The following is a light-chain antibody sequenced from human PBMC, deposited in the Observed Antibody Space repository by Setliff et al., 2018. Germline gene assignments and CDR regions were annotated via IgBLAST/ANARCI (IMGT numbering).Light chain of an antibody. CDR1: SSDVGSYNL. J-gene: IGLJ1*01. V-gene: IGLV2-23*03. Sequence: QSALTQPASVSGSPGQSITISCTGTSSDVGSYNLVSWYQQHPGKAPKVMIYEGNKRPSGVSNRFSGSKSGNTASLTISGLQAEDEADYYCCSYAGSSTFYVFGTGTRSPS. CDR2: EGN. CDR3: CSYAGSSTFYV.